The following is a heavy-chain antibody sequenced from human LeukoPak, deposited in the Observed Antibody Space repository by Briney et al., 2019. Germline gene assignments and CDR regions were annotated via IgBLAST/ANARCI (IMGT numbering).Heavy chain of an antibody. CDR2: IYHAGST. CDR3: ARAIIMVRGLGNFFDP. J-gene: IGHJ5*02. D-gene: IGHD3-10*01. CDR1: GGSISSAGFS. V-gene: IGHV4-30-2*01. Sequence: SETLSLTCAVSGGSISSAGFSWSWLRQPPGKGLEWIGSIYHAGSTYYNPSLESRVTMSVDRSKKQFSLNLKSVNAADTAVYYCARAIIMVRGLGNFFDPWGQGTLVTVSS.